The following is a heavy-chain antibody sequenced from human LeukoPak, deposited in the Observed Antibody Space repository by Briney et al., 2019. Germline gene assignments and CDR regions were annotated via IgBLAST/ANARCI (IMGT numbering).Heavy chain of an antibody. CDR3: ARSSYPYYFDY. Sequence: PGGSLRLSCGASGFSFSSYWMHWVRQAPGKGLMWVSRVNGSSTTYADSVEGRFTISRDNARNTLYLQMDSLRAEDTAVYYCARSSYPYYFDYWGQGTLVTVSS. CDR2: VNGSST. CDR1: GFSFSSYW. J-gene: IGHJ4*02. D-gene: IGHD6-19*01. V-gene: IGHV3-74*01.